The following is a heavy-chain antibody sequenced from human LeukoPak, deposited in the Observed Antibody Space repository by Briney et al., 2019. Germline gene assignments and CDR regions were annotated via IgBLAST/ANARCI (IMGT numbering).Heavy chain of an antibody. CDR2: IYSVGDT. V-gene: IGHV3-53*01. CDR1: GFPVISNY. J-gene: IGHJ4*02. CDR3: AAKVELRSNGPYFNS. Sequence: GGSLRLPSAPSGFPVISNYMSWVRQAPGKGLEWVSVIYSVGDTFYADSVKGRFTISRDNSKNTLYLQMNSLRAEDTAVYYCAAKVELRSNGPYFNSWGQGTLVTVSS. D-gene: IGHD1-7*01.